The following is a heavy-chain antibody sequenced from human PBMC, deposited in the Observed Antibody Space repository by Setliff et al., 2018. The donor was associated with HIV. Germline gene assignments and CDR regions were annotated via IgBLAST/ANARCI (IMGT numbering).Heavy chain of an antibody. D-gene: IGHD3-10*01. V-gene: IGHV1-3*01. J-gene: IGHJ4*02. Sequence: ASVKVSCKASGYTFTTYSLHWVRQAPGHSLEWMGWINVGNGDTKYSPELQGRISITRDTSANTAYMELSSLRSDDTAVHFCARGALLAVFDFDHWGQGTQVTVSS. CDR2: INVGNGDT. CDR3: ARGALLAVFDFDH. CDR1: GYTFTTYS.